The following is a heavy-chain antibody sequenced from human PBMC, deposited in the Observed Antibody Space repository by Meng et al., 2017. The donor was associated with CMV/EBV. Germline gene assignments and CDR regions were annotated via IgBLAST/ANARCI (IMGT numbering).Heavy chain of an antibody. J-gene: IGHJ4*02. V-gene: IGHV3-21*01. CDR2: ISSSSSYI. D-gene: IGHD2-2*02. CDR1: GFTFSSYS. Sequence: GESLKISCAASGFTFSSYSMNWVRQAPGKGLEWVSSISSSSSYIYYADSMKGRFTISRDNAKNSLYLQMNSLRAEDTAVYYCARSRPRSTCSSTSCYRVDYWGQGTLVTVSS. CDR3: ARSRPRSTCSSTSCYRVDY.